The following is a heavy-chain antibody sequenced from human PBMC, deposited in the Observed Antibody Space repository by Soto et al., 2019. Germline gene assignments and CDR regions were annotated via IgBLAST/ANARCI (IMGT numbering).Heavy chain of an antibody. Sequence: QVQLQQWGAGLLKPSETLSLTCAVYGGSVSNGSYYWSWIRQPPGKGLEWIGEMSHSGGTHFNPSLNSLVTISVATSKNQFSLKMSFVTAADTALYYCARVERGTATTVVDAFDIWGPGTMVTVSS. V-gene: IGHV4-34*01. D-gene: IGHD1-1*01. CDR3: ARVERGTATTVVDAFDI. J-gene: IGHJ3*02. CDR1: GGSVSNGSYY. CDR2: MSHSGGT.